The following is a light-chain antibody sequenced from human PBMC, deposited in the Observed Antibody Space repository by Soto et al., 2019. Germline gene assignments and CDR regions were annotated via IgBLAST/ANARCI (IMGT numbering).Light chain of an antibody. CDR3: QQSYSRPWT. CDR2: AAS. V-gene: IGKV1-9*01. Sequence: IQLTQPPSFLSASLGDRVTITCRASLGISSYLAWYQQKPGKAPKLLIYAASTLQSGVPSRFSGSGGWTDFTLTITSLDPEDFATYYCQQSYSRPWTFGQGTKV. CDR1: LGISSY. J-gene: IGKJ1*01.